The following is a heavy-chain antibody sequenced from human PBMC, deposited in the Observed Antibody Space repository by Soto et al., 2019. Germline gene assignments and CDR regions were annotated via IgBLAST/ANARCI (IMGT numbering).Heavy chain of an antibody. CDR2: IYHSGST. Sequence: QVQLQESGPGLVKPSGTLSLTCAVSGGSISSSNWWSWVRQPPGKGLEWIGEIYHSGSTNYNPSLKSRVTRAVDKSKNQSSLKLSSVTAADTAVYYCARGYYGDYGGDFDYWGQGTLVTVSS. J-gene: IGHJ4*02. CDR1: GGSISSSNW. CDR3: ARGYYGDYGGDFDY. D-gene: IGHD4-17*01. V-gene: IGHV4-4*02.